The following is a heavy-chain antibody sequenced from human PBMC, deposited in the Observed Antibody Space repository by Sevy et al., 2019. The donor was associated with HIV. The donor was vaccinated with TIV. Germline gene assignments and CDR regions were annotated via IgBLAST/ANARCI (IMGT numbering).Heavy chain of an antibody. J-gene: IGHJ3*02. CDR3: ASSKVYCSSTSCYPRPDAFDI. D-gene: IGHD2-2*01. V-gene: IGHV3-30*04. Sequence: GGSLRLSCAASGFTFSSYAMHWVRQAPGKGLEWVAVISYDGSNKYYADSVKGRFTISRDNSKNTLYLQMNSLRAEDTAVYYCASSKVYCSSTSCYPRPDAFDIWGQGTMVTVSS. CDR2: ISYDGSNK. CDR1: GFTFSSYA.